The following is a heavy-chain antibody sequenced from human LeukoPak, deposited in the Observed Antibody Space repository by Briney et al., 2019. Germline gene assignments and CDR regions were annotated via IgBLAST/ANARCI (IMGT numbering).Heavy chain of an antibody. Sequence: PSETLSLTCSASGGSIYSYYGSWIRQPPGKGLEWIGYIYYTGSTNSNPSLKSRVTISIDTSKNQFSLKLTSVTAADTAVYYCARSYDSSGYYFYGMDVWGQGTTVTVSS. CDR3: ARSYDSSGYYFYGMDV. J-gene: IGHJ6*02. V-gene: IGHV4-59*01. D-gene: IGHD3-22*01. CDR2: IYYTGST. CDR1: GGSIYSYY.